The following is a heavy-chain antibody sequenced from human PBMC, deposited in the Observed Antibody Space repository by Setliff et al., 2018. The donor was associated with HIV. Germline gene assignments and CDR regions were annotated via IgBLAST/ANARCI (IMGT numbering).Heavy chain of an antibody. V-gene: IGHV4-34*10. D-gene: IGHD4-17*01. CDR2: INHSGTS. CDR3: ARSRPSLRAFDI. J-gene: IGHJ3*02. Sequence: SETLSLTCAVYGGSFSGYYWSWIRQPPGKGLEWIGEINHSGTSNYNPSLKSRVTMSVDTSKNQFSLKLSSVTAADTAVYYCARSRPSLRAFDIWGQGTMVTVS. CDR1: GGSFSGYY.